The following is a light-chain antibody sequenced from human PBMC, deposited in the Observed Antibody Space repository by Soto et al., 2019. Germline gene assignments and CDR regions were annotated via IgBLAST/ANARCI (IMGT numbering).Light chain of an antibody. V-gene: IGKV1-33*01. CDR2: DAS. CDR3: QQYGFLVT. CDR1: QDINNY. J-gene: IGKJ5*01. Sequence: DIQMTQSPSSLSASVGDRVTITCQASQDINNYLNWYQQKPGKAPEIMIYDASNLQTGVPTRFSGSGSGKHLTFTISSLQPEDIATYFRQQYGFLVTFGQGTRLEIQ.